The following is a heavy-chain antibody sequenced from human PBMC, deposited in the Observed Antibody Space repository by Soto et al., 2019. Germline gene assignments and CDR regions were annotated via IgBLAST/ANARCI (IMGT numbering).Heavy chain of an antibody. CDR2: ISGSGANT. J-gene: IGHJ6*02. CDR3: AKSPDFYYYGMDV. CDR1: GFTFSAYA. V-gene: IGHV3-23*01. Sequence: EVQLLESGGGLVQPGGSQRLSCAASGFTFSAYAMTWVRQAPGKGLEWVSSISGSGANTYYADSVKGRFTISRDNSKNTLSLQMNRLRADDTAVYYCAKSPDFYYYGMDVWGQGTTVTVSS.